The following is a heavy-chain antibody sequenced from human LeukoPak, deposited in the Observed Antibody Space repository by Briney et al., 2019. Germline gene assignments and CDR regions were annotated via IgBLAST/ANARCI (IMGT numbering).Heavy chain of an antibody. CDR2: ITDGGGST. V-gene: IGHV3-23*01. J-gene: IGHJ3*02. Sequence: GGSLRLSCAASKFTFRNYAMSWVRQAPGRGLEWVAAITDGGGSTYYADSVKGRFTISRDNSKNTLYLQMYSLRAEDTAKYYCAKDTSGWYDLGSFDIWGQGAMVTVSS. D-gene: IGHD6-19*01. CDR1: KFTFRNYA. CDR3: AKDTSGWYDLGSFDI.